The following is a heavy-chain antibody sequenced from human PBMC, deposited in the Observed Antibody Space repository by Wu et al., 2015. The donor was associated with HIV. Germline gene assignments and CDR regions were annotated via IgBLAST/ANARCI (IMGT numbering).Heavy chain of an antibody. CDR3: ARDAIAVAGSKSRWFDP. CDR2: INPSGGGT. V-gene: IGHV1-46*01. J-gene: IGHJ5*02. D-gene: IGHD6-19*01. Sequence: QVQLVQSGAEVQKPGASVKLSCKASGYTFTNYYVHWVRQAPGQGLEWMGIINPSGGGTVYAQKFQGRVILTRDTSNNTVYMELNTLRSDDTAVYYCARDAIAVAGSKSRWFDPWGQGTLVTVSS. CDR1: GYTFTNYY.